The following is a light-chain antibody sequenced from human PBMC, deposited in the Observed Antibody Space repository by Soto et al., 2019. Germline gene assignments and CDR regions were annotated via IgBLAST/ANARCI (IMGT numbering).Light chain of an antibody. Sequence: EIVLTQSPGTPSLSPGERATLSCRASQSVGNNYLAWYQQKPGQAPRLLIYTASIRATGIPDRFSGSGSGTDFTLTISRLEPEDFAVYYCHQHAESPLTFGGGAKVDIK. CDR3: HQHAESPLT. V-gene: IGKV3-20*01. CDR2: TAS. J-gene: IGKJ4*01. CDR1: QSVGNNY.